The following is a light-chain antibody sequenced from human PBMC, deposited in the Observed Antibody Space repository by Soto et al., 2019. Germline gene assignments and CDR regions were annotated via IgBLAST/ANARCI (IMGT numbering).Light chain of an antibody. V-gene: IGLV2-8*01. CDR1: RDDVGGYNY. CDR3: NSYVTRNVVV. Sequence: QSVLTQPPSASGSPGQSVTISCTGTRDDVGGYNYVSWYQQHPGKAPKIMIYEVNKRPSGVPARFSGSKSGNTASLTVSGLQAEDEAVYYCNSYVTRNVVVFGGGTKLTVL. CDR2: EVN. J-gene: IGLJ2*01.